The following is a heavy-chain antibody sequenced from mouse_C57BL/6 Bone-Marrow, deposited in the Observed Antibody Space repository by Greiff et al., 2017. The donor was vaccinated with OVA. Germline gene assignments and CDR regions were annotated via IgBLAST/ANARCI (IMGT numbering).Heavy chain of an antibody. CDR1: GFNIKDYY. CDR3: ARNWDIFAY. Sequence: EVKLQQSGAELVKPGASVKLSCTASGFNIKDYYMHWVKQRTEQGLGWIGRIDPEDGGAKYAPKFQGKATITADTSSNTAYLQLSSLTSEDTAVYYCARNWDIFAYWGQGTLVTVSA. V-gene: IGHV14-2*01. D-gene: IGHD4-1*01. CDR2: IDPEDGGA. J-gene: IGHJ3*01.